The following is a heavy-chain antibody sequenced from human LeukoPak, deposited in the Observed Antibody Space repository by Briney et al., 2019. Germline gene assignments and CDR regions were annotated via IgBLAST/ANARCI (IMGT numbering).Heavy chain of an antibody. V-gene: IGHV3-30*04. D-gene: IGHD3-10*01. CDR1: GFTFSSYA. CDR2: ISYDGSNK. CDR3: ARGTVRFGDLSGY. J-gene: IGHJ4*02. Sequence: GGSLRLSCAASGFTFSSYAMHWVRQAPGKGLEWVVVISYDGSNKYYADSVKGRFSIARDNSKNTLYLQMNSLRPEDTAVYYCARGTVRFGDLSGYWGQGTLVTVSS.